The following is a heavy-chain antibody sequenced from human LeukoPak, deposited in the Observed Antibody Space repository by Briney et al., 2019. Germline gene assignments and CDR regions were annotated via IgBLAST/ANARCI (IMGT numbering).Heavy chain of an antibody. CDR3: ARSVDYFDNTGPHMMFDY. D-gene: IGHD3-22*01. CDR2: IYYTGIS. Sequence: SDTLSLTCNVSGGSITSHYWNWIRQPPGKGPEWLGYIYYTGISKYHPSLRSRVSMSVDTAKNQFFLKVNSVTAADTAVYHCARSVDYFDNTGPHMMFDYWGQGSLVTVSS. V-gene: IGHV4-59*07. CDR1: GGSITSHY. J-gene: IGHJ4*02.